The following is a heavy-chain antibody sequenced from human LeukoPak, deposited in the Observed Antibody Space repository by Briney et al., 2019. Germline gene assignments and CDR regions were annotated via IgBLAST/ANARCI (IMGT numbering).Heavy chain of an antibody. V-gene: IGHV4-30-2*01. CDR3: ATTGSGSFYYYYGMDV. CDR1: GGSISSGGYS. CDR2: IYHSGST. Sequence: SETLSFTCAVSGGSISSGGYSWSWIRQPPGKGLEWIGYIYHSGSTYYNPSLKSRVTISVDRSKNQFSLKLSSVTAADTAVYYCATTGSGSFYYYYGMDVWGKGTTVTVSS. D-gene: IGHD3-10*01. J-gene: IGHJ6*04.